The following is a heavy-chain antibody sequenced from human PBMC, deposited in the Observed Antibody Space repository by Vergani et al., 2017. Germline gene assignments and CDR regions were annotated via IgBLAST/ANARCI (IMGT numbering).Heavy chain of an antibody. CDR2: IRPYTGHT. V-gene: IGHV1-18*01. D-gene: IGHD1-1*01. Sequence: QVQLVQSGAELKKPGASVSVSCKGSSPPFQTSGISWVRQAPGKGLEWMAWIRPYTGHTIYAQKFQDRVTMTADTSTNTAYMELRSLSSDDTALYVCARVAPSNSEVTPTAIDVCGQGTMVTVCS. CDR3: ARVAPSNSEVTPTAIDV. J-gene: IGHJ3*01. CDR1: SPPFQTSG.